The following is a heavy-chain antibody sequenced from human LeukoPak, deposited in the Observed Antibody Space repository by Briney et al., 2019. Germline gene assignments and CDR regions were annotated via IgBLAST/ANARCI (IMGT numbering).Heavy chain of an antibody. Sequence: ASVTVSCTASGGTFSSYAISWLRQAPGQGLEWMGRIIPILGIANYAQKFQGRVTITADKSTSTAYMELSSLRSEDTAVYYCARGPYDSSGYYYYGMDVWGQGTTVTVSS. CDR1: GGTFSSYA. J-gene: IGHJ6*02. CDR3: ARGPYDSSGYYYYGMDV. CDR2: IIPILGIA. V-gene: IGHV1-69*04. D-gene: IGHD3-22*01.